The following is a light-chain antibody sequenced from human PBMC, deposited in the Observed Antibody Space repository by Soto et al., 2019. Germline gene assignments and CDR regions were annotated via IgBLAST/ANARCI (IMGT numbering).Light chain of an antibody. V-gene: IGKV3-20*01. CDR3: QQCGGSPLFS. Sequence: EIVLTQSPDTLSLSPGERATLSCTASESVTSSCLAWYQRKPGQAPRLLIHTTSTMATDIPDRFSGSWSGTDFTLTISRLEPEDFAVYYCQQCGGSPLFSFGPGTRVDI. CDR1: ESVTSSC. J-gene: IGKJ3*01. CDR2: TTS.